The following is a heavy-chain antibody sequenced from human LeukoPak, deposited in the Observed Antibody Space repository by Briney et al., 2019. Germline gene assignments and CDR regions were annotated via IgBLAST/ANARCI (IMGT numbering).Heavy chain of an antibody. V-gene: IGHV4-39*01. CDR2: IYYSGIT. D-gene: IGHD4-17*01. J-gene: IGHJ5*02. CDR1: GGSITSSSYYWDY. CDR3: ARNQTVTKGGIRHNWFDP. Sequence: SETLSLTCTVSGGSITSSSYYWDYWGWLRQPPGKGLEWIRSIYYSGITHYSPSLKSRLTISVDTSKTQFSLKLTSVTAADTALYYCARNQTVTKGGIRHNWFDPWGQGTLVTVSS.